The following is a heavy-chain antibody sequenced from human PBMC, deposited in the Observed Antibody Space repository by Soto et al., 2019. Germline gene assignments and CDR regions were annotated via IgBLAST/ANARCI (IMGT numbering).Heavy chain of an antibody. J-gene: IGHJ4*02. CDR3: AKDSYSGYDGWVFSPIAHFDY. V-gene: IGHV3-30*18. D-gene: IGHD5-12*01. CDR1: GFTFSSYG. CDR2: ISYDGSNK. Sequence: QVQLVESGGGVIQPGRSLRLSCAASGFTFSSYGMHWVRQAPGKGLEWVAVISYDGSNKYYADSVKGRFTISRDNSKNTPYLQMNSLRAEDTAVYYCAKDSYSGYDGWVFSPIAHFDYWGQGTLVTVSS.